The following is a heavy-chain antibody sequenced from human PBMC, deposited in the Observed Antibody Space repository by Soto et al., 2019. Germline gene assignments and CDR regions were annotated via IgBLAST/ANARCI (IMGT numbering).Heavy chain of an antibody. CDR2: IWHNGNNK. V-gene: IGHV3-33*01. CDR1: GFAFSNFG. Sequence: QVQVVESGGGVVQPGRSLRLSCVGSGFAFSNFGMHWVRQAPGKGLEWVAVIWHNGNNKDYADYAKGRFTISRDNSKNIMYLEMNSLRVEYTAVYYCARDPGQDEAMDYWGQGTLVTVSS. CDR3: ARDPGQDEAMDY. J-gene: IGHJ4*02.